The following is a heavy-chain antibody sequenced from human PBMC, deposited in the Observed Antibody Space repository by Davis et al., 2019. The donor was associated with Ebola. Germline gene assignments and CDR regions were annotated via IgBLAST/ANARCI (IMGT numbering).Heavy chain of an antibody. CDR3: AKDLAALTTPGLFDY. J-gene: IGHJ4*02. CDR2: ISYDGSNK. CDR1: GFTFSSCG. Sequence: PGGSLRLSCAVSGFTFSSCGMHWVRQAPGKGLEWVAVISYDGSNKYYADSVKGRFTISRDNSKNTLYLQMNSLRAEDTAVYYCAKDLAALTTPGLFDYWGQGTLVTVSS. D-gene: IGHD1-14*01. V-gene: IGHV3-30*18.